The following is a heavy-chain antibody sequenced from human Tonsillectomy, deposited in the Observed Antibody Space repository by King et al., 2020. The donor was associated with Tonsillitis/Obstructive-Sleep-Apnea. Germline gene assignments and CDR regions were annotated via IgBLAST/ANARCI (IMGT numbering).Heavy chain of an antibody. Sequence: VQLVESGPEVKKPGESLRISCEGSGYTFTMYWVTWVRQMPGKGLEWMGRIDPSDSYTNYSPPFQGHVTISADKSINTAYLQWSSPKASDTAIYYCARVDCSGGSCIFDYWGQGTLVTVSS. CDR2: IDPSDSYT. D-gene: IGHD2-15*01. CDR3: ARVDCSGGSCIFDY. V-gene: IGHV5-10-1*01. J-gene: IGHJ4*02. CDR1: GYTFTMYW.